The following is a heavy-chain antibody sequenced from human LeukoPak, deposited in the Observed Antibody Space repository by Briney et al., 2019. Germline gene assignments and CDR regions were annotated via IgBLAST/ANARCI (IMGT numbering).Heavy chain of an antibody. CDR2: ISGSSSTI. V-gene: IGHV3-48*01. Sequence: GGSLRLSCAASGFTFSSYSMNWVRQAPGKGLEWVSYISGSSSTIHYADSVKGRFTISRDNAKNSMYLQMNSLRAEDTAVYYCARAQYGPPGYFDYWGQGTLVTVSS. CDR3: ARAQYGPPGYFDY. CDR1: GFTFSSYS. J-gene: IGHJ4*02. D-gene: IGHD2-2*01.